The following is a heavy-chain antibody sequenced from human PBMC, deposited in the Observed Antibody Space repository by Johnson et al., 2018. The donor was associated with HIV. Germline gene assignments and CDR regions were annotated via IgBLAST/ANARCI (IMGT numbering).Heavy chain of an antibody. J-gene: IGHJ3*01. CDR1: GFTVSSNY. V-gene: IGHV3-53*01. CDR3: ARKQWLEIPSDALDV. CDR2: IYSGGST. D-gene: IGHD6-19*01. Sequence: VQLVESGGGFIQPGGSLRLSCAASGFTVSSNYMSWVRQAPGKGLEWVSVIYSGGSTYYASFAKGRFTISRDDSKNTLYLQMNSLRAEDTAVYYCARKQWLEIPSDALDVWGQGTMVTVSS.